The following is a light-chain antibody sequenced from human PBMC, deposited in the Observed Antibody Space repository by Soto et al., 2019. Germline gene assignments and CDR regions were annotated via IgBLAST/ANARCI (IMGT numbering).Light chain of an antibody. CDR3: AAWDYSLSAYV. CDR1: RSNIGSTT. Sequence: SVLTQPPSASGTPGQRVTISCSGGRSNIGSTTVTWYQHLPGTAPNLLIYSDDRRPSGVPDRFSGSKSGTTASLTISGPQSEDEGDYYCAAWDYSLSAYVFGTGTKLTVL. J-gene: IGLJ1*01. CDR2: SDD. V-gene: IGLV1-44*01.